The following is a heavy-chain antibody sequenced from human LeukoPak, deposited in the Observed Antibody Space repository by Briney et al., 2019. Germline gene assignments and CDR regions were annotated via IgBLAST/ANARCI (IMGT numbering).Heavy chain of an antibody. CDR3: AIYYDILTGTLFDY. CDR2: INPNSGGT. V-gene: IGHV1-2*02. Sequence: ASVKVSCKASGYTFTGYYMHWVRQAPGQGLEWMGWINPNSGGTNYAQKFQGRVTMTRDTSISTAYMELSRLRSDDTAVYYCAIYYDILTGTLFDYWGQGTLVTVSS. D-gene: IGHD3-9*01. CDR1: GYTFTGYY. J-gene: IGHJ4*02.